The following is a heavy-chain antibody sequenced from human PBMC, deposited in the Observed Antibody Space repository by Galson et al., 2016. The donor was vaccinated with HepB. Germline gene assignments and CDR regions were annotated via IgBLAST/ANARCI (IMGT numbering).Heavy chain of an antibody. J-gene: IGHJ4*02. V-gene: IGHV2-70*11. Sequence: PALVKPTQTLTLTCTFSGFSLTTYGMCVTWIRQPPGQALEWLARIEWDDDKYYSPSLKTRLTISKDTSRNQVVLAMTNMDPVNTATYYCARSSWFLKGIDYWGRGTLVTVSS. D-gene: IGHD6-13*01. CDR1: GFSLTTYGMC. CDR3: ARSSWFLKGIDY. CDR2: IEWDDDK.